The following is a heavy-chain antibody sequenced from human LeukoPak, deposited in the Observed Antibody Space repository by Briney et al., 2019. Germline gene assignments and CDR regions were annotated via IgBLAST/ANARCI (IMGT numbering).Heavy chain of an antibody. Sequence: GGSLRLSCAASGFTFSSYNMNWVRQAPGKGLEWVSYISSSGSTIYYADSVKGRFTISRDNAKNSLYLQMNSLRAEDTAVYYCARLLLWFGESSYWGQGTLVTVSS. CDR3: ARLLLWFGESSY. CDR2: ISSSGSTI. D-gene: IGHD3-10*01. V-gene: IGHV3-48*04. CDR1: GFTFSSYN. J-gene: IGHJ4*02.